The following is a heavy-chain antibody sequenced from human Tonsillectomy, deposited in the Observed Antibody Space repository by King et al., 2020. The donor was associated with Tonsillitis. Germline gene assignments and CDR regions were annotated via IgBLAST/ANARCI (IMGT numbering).Heavy chain of an antibody. V-gene: IGHV3-74*03. CDR1: GFAFSTYW. Sequence: EVQLVESGGGLIQPGGALRLSCAAYGFAFSTYWMFWVRQGPGKGLEWVSRINSDCTYLKYGDSVMGRFTISRDNAKHTPSLQLRRQRAEDTAVYYCAREYWGAGDYWGQGTQVMVSS. J-gene: IGHJ4*02. CDR3: AREYWGAGDY. D-gene: IGHD7-27*01. CDR2: INSDCTYL.